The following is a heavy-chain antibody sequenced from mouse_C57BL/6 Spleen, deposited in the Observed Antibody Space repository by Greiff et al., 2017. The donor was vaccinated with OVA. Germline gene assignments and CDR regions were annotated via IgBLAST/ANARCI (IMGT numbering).Heavy chain of an antibody. D-gene: IGHD3-3*01. CDR1: GYTFTSYW. CDR3: ARGGDSSDD. V-gene: IGHV1-61*01. J-gene: IGHJ2*01. CDR2: IYPSDSET. Sequence: QVQLQQPGAELVRPGSSVKLSCKASGYTFTSYWMDWVKQRPGQGLEWIGNIYPSDSETHYNQKFKDKATLTVDKSSSTAYMQLSSLPSEDSAVYYCARGGDSSDDWGQGTTLTVSS.